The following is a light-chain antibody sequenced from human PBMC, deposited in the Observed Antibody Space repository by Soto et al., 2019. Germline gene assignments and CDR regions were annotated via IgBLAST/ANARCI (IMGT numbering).Light chain of an antibody. CDR3: QQRSNWPPT. CDR1: QTIANNY. CDR2: DAS. J-gene: IGKJ1*01. Sequence: EVALTQSPGTLSLSPGARATLSCRASQTIANNYLTWYQQKPGQAPRLLIYDASARATGIPARFSGSGSGTDFTLTITSLEPEDFAVYYCQQRSNWPPTFGQGTKVDIK. V-gene: IGKV3D-20*02.